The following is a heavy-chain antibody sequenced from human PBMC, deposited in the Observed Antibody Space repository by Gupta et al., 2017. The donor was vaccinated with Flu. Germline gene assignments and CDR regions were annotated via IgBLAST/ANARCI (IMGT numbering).Heavy chain of an antibody. Sequence: QVQLVESGGGVVHPGRSLRLSCAVSGFTSSSYGLHWVRQAPAKGLEWVAVISFEGSNKYYADSVKGRFTISRDNSKSTLHLQMDGLRAEDTAVYYCAKDLVQFWPHSPYYYGMDVWGQGTTVTVSS. CDR2: ISFEGSNK. V-gene: IGHV3-30*18. D-gene: IGHD2-2*01. CDR3: AKDLVQFWPHSPYYYGMDV. J-gene: IGHJ6*02. CDR1: GFTSSSYG.